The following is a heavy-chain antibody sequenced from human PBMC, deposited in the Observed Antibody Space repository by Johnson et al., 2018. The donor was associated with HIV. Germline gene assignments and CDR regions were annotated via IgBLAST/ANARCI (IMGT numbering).Heavy chain of an antibody. CDR1: GFTFSSYA. J-gene: IGHJ3*02. CDR2: ISYDGSNK. V-gene: IGHV3-30*04. CDR3: ARDERRIAAAGTRGDAFDI. Sequence: QVQLVESGGGVVQPGRSLRLSCAASGFTFSSYAMHWVRQAPGKGLEWVAVISYDGSNKYYADSVKGRFTISSDNPKNTLYLQMNSLRAEDTAVYYCARDERRIAAAGTRGDAFDIWGQGTMVTVSS. D-gene: IGHD6-13*01.